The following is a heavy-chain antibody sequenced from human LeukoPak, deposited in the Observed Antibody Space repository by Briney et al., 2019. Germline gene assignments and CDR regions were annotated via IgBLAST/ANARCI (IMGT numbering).Heavy chain of an antibody. CDR1: GYTFTSYG. CDR3: ARESCSSTSCYLRYYYGMDV. Sequence: ASVKVSCKASGYTFTSYGISWVRQAPGQGLEWMGWISAYNGNTNYAQKLQGRVTMTTDTSTSTAYMELRGLRSDDTAVYYCARESCSSTSCYLRYYYGMDVWGQGTTVTVSS. D-gene: IGHD2-2*01. CDR2: ISAYNGNT. J-gene: IGHJ6*02. V-gene: IGHV1-18*01.